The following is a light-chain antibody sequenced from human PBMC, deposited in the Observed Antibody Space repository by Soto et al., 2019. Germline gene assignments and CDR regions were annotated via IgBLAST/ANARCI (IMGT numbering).Light chain of an antibody. CDR2: DAS. J-gene: IGKJ3*01. CDR1: QDISNY. Sequence: DIQMTQYPSSLSASVGDRVTITCQASQDISNYLNWYQQKPGKAPKLLIYDASNLETGVPSRFSGSGSGTDFTFTIISLQPEDIATNYCQQYDNLPPFTFGPGTKVDIK. V-gene: IGKV1-33*01. CDR3: QQYDNLPPFT.